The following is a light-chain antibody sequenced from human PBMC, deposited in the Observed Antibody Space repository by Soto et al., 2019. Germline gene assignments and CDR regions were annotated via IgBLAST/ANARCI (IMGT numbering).Light chain of an antibody. Sequence: EIVMTQSPATLSVSPGERATLSCRASQSVSSNLAWYQQTPGQAPRLLIYGESTRATGIPSRFSGSGSGTAFTLAISSLQSEDFAVYYCQQYNNWPLYTFGQGTKLEIK. V-gene: IGKV3-15*01. J-gene: IGKJ2*01. CDR2: GES. CDR1: QSVSSN. CDR3: QQYNNWPLYT.